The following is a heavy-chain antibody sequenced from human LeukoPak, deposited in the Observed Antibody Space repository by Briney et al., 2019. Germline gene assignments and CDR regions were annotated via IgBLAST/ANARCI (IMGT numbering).Heavy chain of an antibody. CDR1: GFTVSSNY. CDR3: ARSIAVAGTLNFDY. V-gene: IGHV3-66*02. Sequence: GGSLRLSCAASGFTVSSNYMSWVRQAPGKGLEWVSVIYSGGSTYYADSVKGRFTISRDNSKNTLYLQMNSLRAEDTAVYYCARSIAVAGTLNFDYWGQGTLVNVSS. CDR2: IYSGGST. D-gene: IGHD6-19*01. J-gene: IGHJ4*02.